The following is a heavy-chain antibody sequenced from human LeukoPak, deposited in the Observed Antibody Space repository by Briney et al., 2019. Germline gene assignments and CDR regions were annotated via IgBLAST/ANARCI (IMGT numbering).Heavy chain of an antibody. Sequence: GASVKVSCKASGYTFTSYGISWVRQAPGQGLEWMGWISAYNGNTNYAQKLQGRVTMTTDTSTSTAYMELRSLRSDDTAVYYCARESGFEGQWELLCADYWGQGTLVTVSS. CDR1: GYTFTSYG. CDR3: ARESGFEGQWELLCADY. CDR2: ISAYNGNT. V-gene: IGHV1-18*01. D-gene: IGHD1-26*01. J-gene: IGHJ4*02.